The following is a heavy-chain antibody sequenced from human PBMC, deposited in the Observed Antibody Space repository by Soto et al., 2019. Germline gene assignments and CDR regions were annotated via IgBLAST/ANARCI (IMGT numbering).Heavy chain of an antibody. Sequence: QVQLVQSGAEVKKPGASVKVSCKASGYTFTSYAMHWVRQAPGQRLEWMGWINAGNGNTKYSQKFQGRVTITRDTSASTAYMELSSLRSEDTAVYYCAALNPFLWSGSRNFDYWGQGTLVTVSS. CDR1: GYTFTSYA. CDR2: INAGNGNT. CDR3: AALNPFLWSGSRNFDY. V-gene: IGHV1-3*01. J-gene: IGHJ4*02. D-gene: IGHD3-3*01.